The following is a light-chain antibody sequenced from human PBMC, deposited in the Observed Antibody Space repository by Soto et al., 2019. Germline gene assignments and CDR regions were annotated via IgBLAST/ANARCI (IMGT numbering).Light chain of an antibody. CDR3: QQYGSWRT. CDR1: QSIESN. J-gene: IGKJ1*01. Sequence: IVMTQSTATLSVSPGERVTLSCRASQSIESNLAWYQQRPGQAPRLLIYGASTRATGITASFSGSGSGTELTVTNSGLQSEDFGVYYCQQYGSWRTVGQGTNVEIK. CDR2: GAS. V-gene: IGKV3-15*01.